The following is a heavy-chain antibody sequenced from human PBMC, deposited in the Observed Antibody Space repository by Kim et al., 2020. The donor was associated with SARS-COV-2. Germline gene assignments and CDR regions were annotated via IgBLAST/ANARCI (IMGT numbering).Heavy chain of an antibody. CDR1: GFTFRNSY. V-gene: IGHV3-48*04. CDR3: GRSDYGNNQVDF. CDR2: ISRRSETT. J-gene: IGHJ4*02. D-gene: IGHD4-17*01. Sequence: GGSLRLSCAVSGFTFRNSYMNWLRQAPGKGLEWISYISRRSETTYYADSVRGRFTISRDNAKNSLYLQLNSLRVEDTAVYYCGRSDYGNNQVDFCGQGTLVTVSS.